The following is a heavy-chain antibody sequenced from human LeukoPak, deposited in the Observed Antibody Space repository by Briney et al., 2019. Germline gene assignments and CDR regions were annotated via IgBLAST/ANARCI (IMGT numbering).Heavy chain of an antibody. J-gene: IGHJ5*02. CDR3: AKDRTIVGVFGWFDP. CDR2: ISGSGGST. V-gene: IGHV3-23*01. Sequence: PGGSLRLSCAASGFTFSSYAMSWVRQAPGKGLEWVSAISGSGGSTYYADSVKGRFTISRDNSKNTLYLQMNSLRAEDTAVYYCAKDRTIVGVFGWFDPWGQGTLVTVSS. CDR1: GFTFSSYA. D-gene: IGHD1-26*01.